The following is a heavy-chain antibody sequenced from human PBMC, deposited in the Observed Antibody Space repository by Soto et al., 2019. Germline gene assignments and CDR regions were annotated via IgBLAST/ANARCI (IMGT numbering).Heavy chain of an antibody. Sequence: HPGGSLRLSCVGSGFTFSGYTINWVRQAPGKGLEWVSGMFDSDRIWYADSVKGRFTISRDNSQNSVFLQMNSLRDEDTAVYYCAKFRHPEAFSTIYDLGQGAVLTVSS. J-gene: IGHJ4*02. CDR3: AKFRHPEAFSTIYD. CDR1: GFTFSGYT. V-gene: IGHV3-23*01. D-gene: IGHD3-16*01. CDR2: MFDSDRI.